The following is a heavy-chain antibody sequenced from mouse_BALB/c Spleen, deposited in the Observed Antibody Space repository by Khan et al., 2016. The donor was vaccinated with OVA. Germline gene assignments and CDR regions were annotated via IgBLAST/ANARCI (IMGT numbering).Heavy chain of an antibody. CDR1: GFTFSDYY. CDR2: ISAGGSYT. J-gene: IGHJ3*01. Sequence: EVELVESGGGLVKPGGSLKLSCAASGFTFSDYYMYWVRQTPEKRLEWVATISAGGSYTYYPDSVKGRFTFSRDNATNTLYLQMSRLKSEDTAMYYCARAGYCGFAYWGQGTMVTVSA. CDR3: ARAGYCGFAY. V-gene: IGHV5-4*02. D-gene: IGHD1-1*01.